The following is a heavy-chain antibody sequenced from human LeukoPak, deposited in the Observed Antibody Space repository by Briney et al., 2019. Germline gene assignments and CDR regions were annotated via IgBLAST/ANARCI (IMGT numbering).Heavy chain of an antibody. Sequence: ASVKVSCKVSGYTLTELSMHWVRQAPGKGLEWMGGFDPEDGETIYAQKFQGRVTMTEDTSTDTAYMELSSLRSEDTAAYYCATGSRAVTTSWFDPWGQGTLVTVSS. CDR2: FDPEDGET. CDR1: GYTLTELS. J-gene: IGHJ5*02. V-gene: IGHV1-24*01. D-gene: IGHD4-17*01. CDR3: ATGSRAVTTSWFDP.